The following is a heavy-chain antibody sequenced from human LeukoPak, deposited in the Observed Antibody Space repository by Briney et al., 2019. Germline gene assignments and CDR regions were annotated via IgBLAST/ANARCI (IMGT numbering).Heavy chain of an antibody. D-gene: IGHD4-17*01. CDR1: GASFSSYY. Sequence: PSETLSLTCTVSGASFSSYYWSWLRQPPRKGLEWIAYIFYNGNTKYNPSLKSRVTISVDTSKTQFSLKLSSVTAADTAVYYCARGHTVTTNNFDYWGQGTLVTVSS. CDR3: ARGHTVTTNNFDY. CDR2: IFYNGNT. J-gene: IGHJ4*02. V-gene: IGHV4-59*12.